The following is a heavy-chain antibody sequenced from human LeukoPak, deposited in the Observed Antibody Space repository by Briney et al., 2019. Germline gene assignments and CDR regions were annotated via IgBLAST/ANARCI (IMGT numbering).Heavy chain of an antibody. D-gene: IGHD1-14*01. CDR2: IKKDGSEE. Sequence: GGSLRLSCAASGFTLNSYLMSWVRQAPGRGLEWVANIKKDGSEESYLDSVKGRFTVSRDNAKNSLFLQMSSLRGEDTAVYYCARSNPNRNALDLWGQGTMVTISS. CDR3: ARSNPNRNALDL. J-gene: IGHJ3*01. V-gene: IGHV3-7*01. CDR1: GFTLNSYL.